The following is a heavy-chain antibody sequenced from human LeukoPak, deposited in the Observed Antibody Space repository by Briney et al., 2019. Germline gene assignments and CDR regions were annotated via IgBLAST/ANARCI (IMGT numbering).Heavy chain of an antibody. J-gene: IGHJ5*02. D-gene: IGHD6-19*01. CDR1: GGSFSGYY. CDR2: IYYSGST. CDR3: ARHVRKRGIAVAGTPGWFDP. V-gene: IGHV4-34*01. Sequence: SETLSLTCAVYGGSFSGYYWSWIRQPPGKGLEWVGSIYYSGSTYFNPSLKSRVTISVDTSKNQFSLKLSAVTAADTAVYYRARHVRKRGIAVAGTPGWFDPWGQGTLVTVSS.